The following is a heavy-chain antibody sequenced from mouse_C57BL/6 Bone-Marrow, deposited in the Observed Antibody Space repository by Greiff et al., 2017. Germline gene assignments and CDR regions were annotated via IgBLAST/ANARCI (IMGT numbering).Heavy chain of an antibody. CDR1: GYTFTDYE. V-gene: IGHV1-15*01. D-gene: IGHD2-3*01. CDR3: AGGYDGSTYNFDY. CDR2: IDPETGGT. Sequence: QVQLQQSGAELVRPGASVTLSCKASGYTFTDYEMHWVKQTPVHGLEWIGAIDPETGGTAYNQKFKGKAILTADKSSSTAYLELRSLTSEDSAVYSSAGGYDGSTYNFDYWGQGTTLTVSA. J-gene: IGHJ2*01.